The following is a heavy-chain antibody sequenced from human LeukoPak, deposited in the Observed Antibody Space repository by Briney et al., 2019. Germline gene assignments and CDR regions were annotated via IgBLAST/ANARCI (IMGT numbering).Heavy chain of an antibody. Sequence: SETLSLTCTVSGGSISSSSYYWGWIRQPPGKGLEWIGYIYYSGSTNYNPSLKSRVTISVDTSKNQFSLKLSSVTAADTAVYYCARAAPYCSGGSCYSHWGQGTLVTVSS. V-gene: IGHV4-61*05. CDR2: IYYSGST. D-gene: IGHD2-15*01. CDR3: ARAAPYCSGGSCYSH. CDR1: GGSISSSSYY. J-gene: IGHJ4*02.